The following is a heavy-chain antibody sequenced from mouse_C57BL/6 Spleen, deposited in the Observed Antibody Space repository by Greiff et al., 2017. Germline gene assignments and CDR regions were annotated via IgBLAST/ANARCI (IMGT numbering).Heavy chain of an antibody. Sequence: EVQVVESGGGLVQPGGSLSLSCAASGFTFTDYYMSWVRQPPGKALEWLGFIRNKANGYTTEYSASVKGRFTISRDNSQSILYLQMNALRAEDSATYYCARGQYFDDWGQGTTLTVSS. J-gene: IGHJ2*01. D-gene: IGHD3-3*01. CDR3: ARGQYFDD. CDR1: GFTFTDYY. CDR2: IRNKANGYTT. V-gene: IGHV7-3*01.